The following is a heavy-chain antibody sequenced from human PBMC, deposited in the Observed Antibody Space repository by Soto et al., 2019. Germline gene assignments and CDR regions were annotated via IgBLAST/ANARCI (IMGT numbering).Heavy chain of an antibody. CDR1: GGSISSGPFS. J-gene: IGHJ6*02. CDR2: IYQNGNS. D-gene: IGHD3-10*01. CDR3: AREEQYGSYGLDV. Sequence: QLQLQESGSGLVKPSQTLSLTCAVSGGSISSGPFSWSWIRQLPGKGLEWIGYIYQNGNSYYNPSLEGRVTMSVDTSKNQFSLKLNSVTAADTAVYYCAREEQYGSYGLDVWGQGTKVTVSS. V-gene: IGHV4-30-2*01.